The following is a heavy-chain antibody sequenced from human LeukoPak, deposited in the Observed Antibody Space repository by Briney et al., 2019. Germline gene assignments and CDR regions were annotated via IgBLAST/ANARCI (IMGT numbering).Heavy chain of an antibody. CDR2: IYSGGST. CDR1: GFTVSSNY. Sequence: PGGSLRLSCAASGFTVSSNYMSWVRQAPGKGLEWVSVIYSGGSTYYADSVKGRFTISRDNSKNTLYLQMNSLRAEDTAVYYCARGRGGSAGDILTGYADYWGQGTLVTVSS. J-gene: IGHJ4*02. D-gene: IGHD3-9*01. V-gene: IGHV3-66*01. CDR3: ARGRGGSAGDILTGYADY.